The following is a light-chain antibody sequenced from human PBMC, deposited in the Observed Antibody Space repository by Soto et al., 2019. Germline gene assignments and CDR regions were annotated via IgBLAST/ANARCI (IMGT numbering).Light chain of an antibody. CDR1: QGISTY. V-gene: IGKV1-39*01. CDR2: AAS. J-gene: IGKJ1*01. Sequence: DIQMTQSPSSLSASVGDRVTITCRASQGISTYLNWYQQKPAKAPKLLIYAASSLQSGVPSRFSGSGSETDFTLTISSLQPEDFATYSCQQSYSTTWTFGQGTKGDIK. CDR3: QQSYSTTWT.